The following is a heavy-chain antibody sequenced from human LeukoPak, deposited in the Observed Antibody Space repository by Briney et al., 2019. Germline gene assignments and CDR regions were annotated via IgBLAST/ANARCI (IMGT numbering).Heavy chain of an antibody. CDR2: IYTSGST. CDR3: ARGKGNGSGSFHPFDY. J-gene: IGHJ4*02. V-gene: IGHV4-4*07. CDR1: GGSISSYY. D-gene: IGHD3-10*01. Sequence: PSETLSLTGTVSGGSISSYYWSWIRQPPGKGLEGIGRIYTSGSTNYNPSLKSRVTMSVDTSKNQFSLKLSSVTAADTAVYYCARGKGNGSGSFHPFDYWGQGTLVTVSS.